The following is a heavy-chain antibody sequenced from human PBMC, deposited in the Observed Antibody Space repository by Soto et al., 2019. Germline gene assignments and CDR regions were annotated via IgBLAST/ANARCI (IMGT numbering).Heavy chain of an antibody. Sequence: QVQLQESGPGLVKPSETLSLTCTVSGGSISSYYWSWIRQPPGKGLEWIGYIYYSGSTNYNPSLKSRVXXXXXXXXXXXXXXXXXXXXXDTDVYYCARHFPQQWLRAFDIWGQGTMVTVSS. J-gene: IGHJ3*02. CDR2: IYYSGST. CDR3: ARHFPQQWLRAFDI. V-gene: IGHV4-59*01. D-gene: IGHD6-19*01. CDR1: GGSISSYY.